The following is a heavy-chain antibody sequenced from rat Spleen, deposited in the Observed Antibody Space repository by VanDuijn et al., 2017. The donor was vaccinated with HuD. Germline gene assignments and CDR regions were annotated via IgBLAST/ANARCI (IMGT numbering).Heavy chain of an antibody. CDR2: ISTSGGST. D-gene: IGHD1-7*01. Sequence: EVQLMESGGGLVQPGRSLKLSCVASGFTFNNYWMTWIRQAPGKGLEWVASISTSGGSTYYRDSVKGRFTISRDNAKSTLYLQMDSLRSEDTATYYCTTAWVLNYWGQGVMVTVSS. V-gene: IGHV5-31*01. J-gene: IGHJ2*01. CDR3: TTAWVLNY. CDR1: GFTFNNYW.